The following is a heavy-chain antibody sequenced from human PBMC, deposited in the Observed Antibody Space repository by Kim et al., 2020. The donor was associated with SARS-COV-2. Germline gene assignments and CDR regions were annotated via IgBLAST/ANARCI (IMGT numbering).Heavy chain of an antibody. CDR3: ARGPINYFDSSGSPFDP. V-gene: IGHV5-51*01. CDR2: IYPDDSDT. Sequence: GESLKISYKGSGYSFTSYWIGWVRQMPGKGLEWMGIIYPDDSDTRYSPSFQGQVTISADKSISTAYLQWSSLKASDTAIYYCARGPINYFDSSGSPFDPWGQGTLVTVSS. D-gene: IGHD3-22*01. J-gene: IGHJ5*02. CDR1: GYSFTSYW.